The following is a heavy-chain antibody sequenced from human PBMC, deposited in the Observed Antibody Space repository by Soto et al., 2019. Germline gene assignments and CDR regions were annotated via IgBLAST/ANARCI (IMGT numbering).Heavy chain of an antibody. CDR1: GGSISSSSYY. V-gene: IGHV4-39*01. CDR2: IYYSGST. D-gene: IGHD3-3*01. Sequence: QLQLQESGPGLVKPSETLSLTCTVSGGSISSSSYYWGWIRQPPGKGLEWIGSIYYSGSTYYNPSLKSRVTISVDTSKNQFSLKLSSVTAADTAVYYCARQNGRALFGVVIIGAFDIWGQGTMVTVSS. CDR3: ARQNGRALFGVVIIGAFDI. J-gene: IGHJ3*02.